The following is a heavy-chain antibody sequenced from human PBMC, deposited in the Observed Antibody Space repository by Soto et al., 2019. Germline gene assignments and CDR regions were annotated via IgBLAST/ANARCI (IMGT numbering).Heavy chain of an antibody. CDR3: ARDGEAYYYGMDV. Sequence: GGSLRLSCAASGFTVSSNYMSWVRQAPGKGLEWVSVIYSGGSTYYADSVKGRFTISRDNSKNTLYLQMNSPRAEDTAVYYCARDGEAYYYGMDVWGQGTTVTVSS. J-gene: IGHJ6*02. CDR1: GFTVSSNY. D-gene: IGHD3-3*01. CDR2: IYSGGST. V-gene: IGHV3-53*01.